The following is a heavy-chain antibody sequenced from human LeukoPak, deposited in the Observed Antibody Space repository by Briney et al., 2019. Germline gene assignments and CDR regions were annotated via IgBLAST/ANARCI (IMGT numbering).Heavy chain of an antibody. D-gene: IGHD2-2*02. CDR1: GYTFTSYG. CDR2: ISAYNGNT. J-gene: IGHJ3*02. V-gene: IGHV1-18*01. Sequence: GASVKVSCKASGYTFTSYGISWVRQAPGQGLEWMGWISAYNGNTNYAQKLQGRVTMTTDTSTSTAYMELRSLRSDDTAVYYCARDGCSRGYTRACAAFDIWGQGTMVTVSS. CDR3: ARDGCSRGYTRACAAFDI.